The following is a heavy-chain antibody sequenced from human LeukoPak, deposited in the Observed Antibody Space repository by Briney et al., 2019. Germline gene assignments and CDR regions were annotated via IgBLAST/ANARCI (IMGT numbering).Heavy chain of an antibody. Sequence: SETLSLTCTVSGGSISSGDYHWSWIRQPPGKGLEWIGYIYYSGSTYYNPSLKSRVTISVDTSKNQFSLKLSSVTAADTAVYYCARAIAPGIAAAGTLGIDYWGQGTLVTVSS. J-gene: IGHJ4*02. CDR2: IYYSGST. V-gene: IGHV4-30-4*01. CDR1: GGSISSGDYH. CDR3: ARAIAPGIAAAGTLGIDY. D-gene: IGHD6-13*01.